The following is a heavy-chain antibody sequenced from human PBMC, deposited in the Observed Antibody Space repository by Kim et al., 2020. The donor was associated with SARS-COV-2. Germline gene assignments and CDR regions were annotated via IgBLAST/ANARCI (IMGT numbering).Heavy chain of an antibody. CDR2: INWNGGST. D-gene: IGHD6-13*01. J-gene: IGHJ4*02. CDR1: GFTFDDYG. V-gene: IGHV3-20*04. Sequence: GGSLRLSCAASGFTFDDYGMSWVCQAPGKGLEWVSGINWNGGSTGYADSVKGRFTISRDNAKNSLYLQMNSLRAEDTALYYCARAIAAENHFDYWGQGTLVTVSS. CDR3: ARAIAAENHFDY.